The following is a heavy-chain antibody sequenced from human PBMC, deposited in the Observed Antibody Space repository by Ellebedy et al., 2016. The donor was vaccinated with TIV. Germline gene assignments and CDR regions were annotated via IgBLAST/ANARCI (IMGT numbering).Heavy chain of an antibody. CDR3: ARDIYFSRYCSGGSCYGFGDY. D-gene: IGHD2-15*01. Sequence: AASVKVSCKASGYTFTSYGISWVRQAPGQGLEWMGWISAYNGNTNYAQKLQGRVTMTTDTSMSTAYMELRSLRSDDTAVYYCARDIYFSRYCSGGSCYGFGDYWGQGTLVTVS. CDR2: ISAYNGNT. V-gene: IGHV1-18*01. CDR1: GYTFTSYG. J-gene: IGHJ4*02.